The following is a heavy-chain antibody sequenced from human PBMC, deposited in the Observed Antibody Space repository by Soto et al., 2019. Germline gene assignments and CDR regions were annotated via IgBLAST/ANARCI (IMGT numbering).Heavy chain of an antibody. J-gene: IGHJ5*02. CDR1: GDSSSGGASF. D-gene: IGHD2-2*01. CDR3: AKLSCTSSTCYFPGWFDP. CDR2: VYYSGSS. V-gene: IGHV4-31*02. Sequence: PAETLALTWTVSGDSSSGGASFWSWIRQPPGKGLEWIANVYYSGSSYYNPSLKSRLTISVDTTKNQFSLQLKSMTAADTAVYYCAKLSCTSSTCYFPGWFDPWGQGTLVTVSS.